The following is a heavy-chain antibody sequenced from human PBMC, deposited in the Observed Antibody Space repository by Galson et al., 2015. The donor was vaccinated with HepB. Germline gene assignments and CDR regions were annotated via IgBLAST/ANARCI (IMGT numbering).Heavy chain of an antibody. CDR3: AKDRVRNYYDSSGYS. CDR1: GFTFSGSA. D-gene: IGHD3-22*01. V-gene: IGHV3-23*01. Sequence: SLRLSCAASGFTFSGSAMHWVRQASGKGLEWVSAISGSGGSTYYADSVKGRFTISRDNSKNTLYLQMNSLRAEDTAVYYCAKDRVRNYYDSSGYSWGQGTLVTVSS. J-gene: IGHJ4*02. CDR2: ISGSGGST.